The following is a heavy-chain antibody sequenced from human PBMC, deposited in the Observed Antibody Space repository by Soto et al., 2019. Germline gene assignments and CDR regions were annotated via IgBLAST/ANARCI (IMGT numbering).Heavy chain of an antibody. J-gene: IGHJ6*02. D-gene: IGHD1-1*01. CDR3: ARGGKERFRCPGMDV. V-gene: IGHV1-69*01. CDR1: GGNFNTYA. CDR2: IITFYGAA. Sequence: QVQLVQSGAEVREPGSSVRLSCKASGGNFNTYAFNWVRQAPGQGLEWLGGIITFYGAAMYAQKFQGRVTITADEFRTTAYMELSSLRCDYTAVYYCARGGKERFRCPGMDVWGQGTTVTVSS.